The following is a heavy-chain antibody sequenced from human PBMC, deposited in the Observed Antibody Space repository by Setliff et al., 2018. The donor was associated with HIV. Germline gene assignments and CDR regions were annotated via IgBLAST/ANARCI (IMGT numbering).Heavy chain of an antibody. D-gene: IGHD4-17*01. Sequence: SVKVSCKASGYTFTSYGISWVRQAPGQGLEWIGGIIPIFGTRNYAQKFQGRVTITADELTSTAYMELSGLRAEDTAVYYCARFDHYGDYGRIGDAFDIWGQGTMVTVSS. CDR3: ARFDHYGDYGRIGDAFDI. CDR2: IIPIFGTR. CDR1: GYTFTSYG. V-gene: IGHV1-69*13. J-gene: IGHJ3*02.